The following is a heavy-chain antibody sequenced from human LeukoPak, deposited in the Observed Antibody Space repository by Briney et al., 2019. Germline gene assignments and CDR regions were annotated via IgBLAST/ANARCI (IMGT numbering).Heavy chain of an antibody. CDR2: ISAYNGNT. V-gene: IGHV1-18*01. J-gene: IGHJ4*02. D-gene: IGHD6-13*01. Sequence: ASVKVSCKASGYTFTSYGISWVRQAPGQGLEWMGWISAYNGNTNYAQKLQGRVTMTTDTSTSTAYMELSSLRSEDTAVYYCAKVRGPYSSSLSQGYYFDYWGQGSLVTVSS. CDR1: GYTFTSYG. CDR3: AKVRGPYSSSLSQGYYFDY.